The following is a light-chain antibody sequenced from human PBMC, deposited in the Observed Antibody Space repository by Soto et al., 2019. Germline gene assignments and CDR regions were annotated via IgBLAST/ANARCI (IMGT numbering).Light chain of an antibody. CDR1: KLGDKY. CDR2: QDT. V-gene: IGLV3-1*01. CDR3: QSWDYNTAYYV. Sequence: SYELTQPPSVSVSPGQTASISGSGDKLGDKYVCWYQQKPGQSPVLVIYQDTKRPSGIPERFSGSNSGNTATLTISGTQAMDEADYYCQSWDYNTAYYVFGTGTKLTVL. J-gene: IGLJ1*01.